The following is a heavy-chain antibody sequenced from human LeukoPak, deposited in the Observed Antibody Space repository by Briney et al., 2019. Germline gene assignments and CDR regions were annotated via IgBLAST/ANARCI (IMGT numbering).Heavy chain of an antibody. CDR3: ARDCGGNSEAYYYYGMDV. V-gene: IGHV1-2*02. J-gene: IGHJ6*02. CDR1: GYTFTDHY. CDR2: INPNSGGT. D-gene: IGHD4-23*01. Sequence: ASVKVSCKASGYTFTDHYMHWVRQAPGQGLEWMGWINPNSGGTNYAQKFQGRVTMTRDTSISTAYMELSRLRSDDTAVYYCARDCGGNSEAYYYYGMDVWGRGTTVTVSS.